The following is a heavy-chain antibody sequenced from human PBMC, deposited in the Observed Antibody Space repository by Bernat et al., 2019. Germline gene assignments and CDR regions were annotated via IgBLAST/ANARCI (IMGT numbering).Heavy chain of an antibody. V-gene: IGHV4-39*01. D-gene: IGHD3-10*01. CDR1: GGSISSSSYY. J-gene: IGHJ4*02. CDR3: ARHLNYYGSGSYYTFDY. CDR2: IYYSGST. Sequence: QLQLQESGPGLVKPSETLSLTCTVSGGSISSSSYYWGWIRQPPGKGLEWIGSIYYSGSTYYNPPLKSRVTISVDTSKNQFSLKLSSVTAADTAVYYCARHLNYYGSGSYYTFDYWGQGTLVTVSS.